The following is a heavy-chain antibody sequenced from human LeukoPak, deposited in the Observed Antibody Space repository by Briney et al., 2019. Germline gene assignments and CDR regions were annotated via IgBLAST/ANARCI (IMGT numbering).Heavy chain of an antibody. V-gene: IGHV4-4*02. CDR2: IYLRGNT. D-gene: IGHD6-13*01. Sequence: PSETLSLTCAISGGSITSSNWWTWVRPPPGKGLEWVGEIYLRGNTNYNPSLESRVSISVDTSKNQFSLRLTSVTAADTAVYYCARDRPRSSSWSAPWIWGQGTMVTVSS. CDR1: GGSITSSNW. J-gene: IGHJ3*02. CDR3: ARDRPRSSSWSAPWI.